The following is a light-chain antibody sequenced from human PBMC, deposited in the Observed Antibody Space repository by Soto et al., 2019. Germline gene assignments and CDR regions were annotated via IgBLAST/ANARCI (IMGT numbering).Light chain of an antibody. J-gene: IGKJ5*01. CDR1: QTISSW. V-gene: IGKV1-5*01. CDR3: QQYHTSSIT. CDR2: DAS. Sequence: DIQMTQSPSTLSASVGDRSTITCLASQTISSWLSWYQQKPGKAPNLLIYDASTLERGVTSRFSGTGSGTEFTLTIDRLQPDDFATYYCQQYHTSSITFGQGTRLDIK.